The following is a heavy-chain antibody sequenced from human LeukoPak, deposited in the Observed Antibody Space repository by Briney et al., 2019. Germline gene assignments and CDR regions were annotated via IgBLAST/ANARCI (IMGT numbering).Heavy chain of an antibody. Sequence: GGSLRLSCAASGFTFSSYAMSWVRQAPGKGLEWVSAISGSGGSTYYADSVKGRFTISRDNSKNTLYLQMNSLRAEDTAVYYCAKIAVLGYCSSTTCYVTGWGQGTLVTVSS. V-gene: IGHV3-23*01. CDR3: AKIAVLGYCSSTTCYVTG. CDR1: GFTFSSYA. D-gene: IGHD2-2*01. J-gene: IGHJ4*02. CDR2: ISGSGGST.